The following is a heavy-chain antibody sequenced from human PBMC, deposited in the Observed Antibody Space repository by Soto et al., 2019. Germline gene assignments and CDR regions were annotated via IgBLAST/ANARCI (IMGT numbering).Heavy chain of an antibody. Sequence: GASVKVSCKASGYTFTSYDINWVRQATGQGLEWMGWMNPNSGNTGYAQKFQGRVTMTRDTSISTAYMELSRLTSDDTAVYYCARDQAGDYFDYWGQGTLVTVSS. D-gene: IGHD4-17*01. CDR1: GYTFTSYD. CDR2: MNPNSGNT. V-gene: IGHV1-8*01. J-gene: IGHJ4*02. CDR3: ARDQAGDYFDY.